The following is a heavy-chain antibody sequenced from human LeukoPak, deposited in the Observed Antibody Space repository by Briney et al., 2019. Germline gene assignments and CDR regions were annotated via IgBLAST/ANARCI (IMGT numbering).Heavy chain of an antibody. D-gene: IGHD4-17*01. CDR3: ARDALASVTSFDY. J-gene: IGHJ4*02. Sequence: ASVKVSCKASGGTFSSYAISWVRQAPGQGLEWMGWINPNSGDTNYAQKFQGRVTMTTDTSISTGYMELTRLRSDDTAVYYCARDALASVTSFDYWGQGTLLTVSS. CDR2: INPNSGDT. CDR1: GGTFSSYA. V-gene: IGHV1-2*02.